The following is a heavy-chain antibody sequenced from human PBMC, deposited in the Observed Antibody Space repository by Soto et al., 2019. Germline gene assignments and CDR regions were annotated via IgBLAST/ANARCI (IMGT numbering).Heavy chain of an antibody. CDR2: IYYSGRT. CDR3: ARRGTTGYCSGDTCYSGALDI. D-gene: IGHD2-15*01. CDR1: GGSISSGDYY. J-gene: IGHJ3*02. V-gene: IGHV4-30-4*01. Sequence: QVQLQESGPGLVKPSQTLSLTCTVSGGSISSGDYYWSWIRQPPGKGLEWIGYIYYSGRTDYNPSLKSRVTISVDTSKNQFSLKLSAVTAADTAVYYCARRGTTGYCSGDTCYSGALDIWGQGTMVTVSS.